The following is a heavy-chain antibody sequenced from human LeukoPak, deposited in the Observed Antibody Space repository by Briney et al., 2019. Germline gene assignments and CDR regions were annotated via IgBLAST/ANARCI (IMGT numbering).Heavy chain of an antibody. CDR2: VSEDGSAT. CDR3: ARDTVVVPAAIQDYYYYMDV. Sequence: GGSLRLSCTASGFTFRNYWMSWVRQAPGKGLDWLANVSEDGSATYYVDSVMGRFTISRDNGKNALYLRMNSLRVEDTAMYYCARDTVVVPAAIQDYYYYMDVWGKGTTVTVSS. V-gene: IGHV3-7*01. D-gene: IGHD2-2*02. J-gene: IGHJ6*03. CDR1: GFTFRNYW.